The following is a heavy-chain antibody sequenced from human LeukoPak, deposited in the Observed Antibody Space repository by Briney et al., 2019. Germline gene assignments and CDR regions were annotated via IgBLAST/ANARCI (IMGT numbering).Heavy chain of an antibody. Sequence: GGSLRLSYPPSKHPFCNYSMKWVRQAPGKGLKWVSSISYGSSYIYYTDSVKGRFTISRDYAKNSLFLHMNSLRAEDTAVYYFSSGIYYASVQTWSPVWGQGTLVTVSS. CDR1: KHPFCNYS. J-gene: IGHJ4*02. CDR2: ISYGSSYI. D-gene: IGHD3-10*01. V-gene: IGHV3-21*01. CDR3: SSGIYYASVQTWSPV.